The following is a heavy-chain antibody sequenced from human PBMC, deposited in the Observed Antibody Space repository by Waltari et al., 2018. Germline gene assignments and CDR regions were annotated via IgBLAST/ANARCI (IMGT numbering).Heavy chain of an antibody. CDR2: ISGSGGRT. Sequence: EVQLLESGGGLVQPGGSLRLSCAASGFTFSSYAMSWVRQAPGKGLEWVSAISGSGGRTYYADSGKGRFTISRDNSKNTLYLQMNSLRAEDTAVYYCAKKVYYYYDRNGIFDYWGQGTLVTVSS. J-gene: IGHJ4*02. CDR3: AKKVYYYYDRNGIFDY. V-gene: IGHV3-23*01. D-gene: IGHD3-22*01. CDR1: GFTFSSYA.